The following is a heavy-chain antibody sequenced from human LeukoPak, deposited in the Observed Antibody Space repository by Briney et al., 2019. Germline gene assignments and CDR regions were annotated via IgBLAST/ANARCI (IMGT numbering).Heavy chain of an antibody. V-gene: IGHV5-51*01. Sequence: GESLKISCKGSGYSFTSYWTGWVRQMPGKGLEWMGIIYPGDSDTRYSPSFQGQVTISADKSISTAYLQWSSLKASDTAMYYCARGRKGYSSSWFSYYFDYWGQGTLVTVSS. J-gene: IGHJ4*02. D-gene: IGHD6-13*01. CDR2: IYPGDSDT. CDR3: ARGRKGYSSSWFSYYFDY. CDR1: GYSFTSYW.